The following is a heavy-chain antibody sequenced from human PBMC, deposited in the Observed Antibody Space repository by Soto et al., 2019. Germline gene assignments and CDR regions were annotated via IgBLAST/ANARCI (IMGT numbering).Heavy chain of an antibody. Sequence: SETLSLTCTVSGGSISSSSYYWGWIRQPPGKGLEWIGSIYYSGSTYYNPSLKSRVTISVDTSKNQFSLKLSSVTAADTAVYYCARLVEACEYCSGFPYYFDYWGQGTLVTVSS. CDR2: IYYSGST. J-gene: IGHJ4*02. V-gene: IGHV4-39*01. CDR3: ARLVEACEYCSGFPYYFDY. CDR1: GGSISSSSYY. D-gene: IGHD2-15*01.